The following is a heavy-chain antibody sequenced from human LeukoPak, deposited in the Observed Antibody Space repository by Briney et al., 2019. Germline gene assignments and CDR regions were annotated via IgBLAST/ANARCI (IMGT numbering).Heavy chain of an antibody. CDR2: IWYDGSNK. CDR3: ARELPSPRYSGYVGLVRGLDY. CDR1: GFTFSSYG. V-gene: IGHV3-33*01. J-gene: IGHJ4*02. Sequence: PGGSLRLSCAASGFTFSSYGMHWVRQAPGKGLEWVAVIWYDGSNKYYADSVKGRFTISRDNSKNTLYLQMNSLRAEDTAVYYCARELPSPRYSGYVGLVRGLDYWGQGTLVTVSS. D-gene: IGHD5-12*01.